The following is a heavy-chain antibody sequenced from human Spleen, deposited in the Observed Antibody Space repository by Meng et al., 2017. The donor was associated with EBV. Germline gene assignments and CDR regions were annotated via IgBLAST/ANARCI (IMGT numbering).Heavy chain of an antibody. CDR3: ARGGGVSRLGY. V-gene: IGHV3-66*01. Sequence: VQLVESGGGLGKPGGSLRLSCAASGFTFSDYYMSWIRQAPGKGLEWVSVIYSGGSTYYADSVKGRFTISRDNSKNTLYLQMNSLRAEDTAVYYCARGGGVSRLGYWGQGTLVTVSS. CDR1: GFTFSDYY. CDR2: IYSGGST. D-gene: IGHD3-16*01. J-gene: IGHJ4*02.